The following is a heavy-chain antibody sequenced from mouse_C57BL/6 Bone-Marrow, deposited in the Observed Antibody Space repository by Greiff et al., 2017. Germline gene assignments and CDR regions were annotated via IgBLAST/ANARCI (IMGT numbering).Heavy chain of an antibody. CDR2: IYPRSGNT. CDR3: ARPGSSSWLAY. V-gene: IGHV1-81*01. CDR1: GYTFTSYG. Sequence: QVQLQQSGAELARPGASVKLSCKASGYTFTSYGISWVKQRTGQGLEWIGEIYPRSGNTYYNEKFKGKATLTADKSSSTAYMELRSLTSEDSAVYFCARPGSSSWLAYWGQGTLVTVSA. D-gene: IGHD1-1*01. J-gene: IGHJ3*01.